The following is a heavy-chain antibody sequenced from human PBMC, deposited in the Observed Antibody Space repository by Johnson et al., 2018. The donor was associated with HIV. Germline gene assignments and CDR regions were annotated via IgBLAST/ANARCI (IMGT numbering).Heavy chain of an antibody. D-gene: IGHD1-26*01. CDR1: GFTFSDYY. CDR2: ISYDGSNK. J-gene: IGHJ3*01. CDR3: TTRLNSGTYWGNYDFDV. Sequence: QVQLVESGGGLVKPGGSLRLSCAASGFTFSDYYMSWIRQAPGKGLEWVAVISYDGSNKYYADSVKGRFTISRDNSKNTLYLQMNSLRAEDTAVYYCTTRLNSGTYWGNYDFDVWGQGTMVTVSS. V-gene: IGHV3-30*03.